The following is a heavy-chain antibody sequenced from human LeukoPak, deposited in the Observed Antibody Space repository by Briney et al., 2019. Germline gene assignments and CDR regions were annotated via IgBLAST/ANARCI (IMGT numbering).Heavy chain of an antibody. CDR2: ISGSGGST. V-gene: IGHV3-23*01. CDR3: ARDGYNSHPPFDY. D-gene: IGHD5-24*01. CDR1: GFTFSSYA. J-gene: IGHJ4*02. Sequence: GGSLRLSCAASGFTFSSYAMSWVRQAPGKGLEWVSAISGSGGSTYYADSVKGRFTISRDNAKNSLYLQMNSLRAEDTAVYYCARDGYNSHPPFDYWGQGTLVTVSS.